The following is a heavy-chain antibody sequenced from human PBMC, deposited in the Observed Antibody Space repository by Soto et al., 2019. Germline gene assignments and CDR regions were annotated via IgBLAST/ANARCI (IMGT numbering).Heavy chain of an antibody. J-gene: IGHJ3*01. CDR1: GGSISSGGYY. V-gene: IGHV4-31*03. CDR2: IYYSGST. CDR3: ARASVYGDSDDAFDL. D-gene: IGHD4-17*01. Sequence: QVQLQESGPGLVKPSQTLSLTCTVSGGSISSGGYYWSWIRQHPGKGLEWIGYIYYSGSTYYNPSLKSRVTISVDSSKNQFCLKLSSVAVADTAMYYCARASVYGDSDDAFDLWGQGTMVTVSS.